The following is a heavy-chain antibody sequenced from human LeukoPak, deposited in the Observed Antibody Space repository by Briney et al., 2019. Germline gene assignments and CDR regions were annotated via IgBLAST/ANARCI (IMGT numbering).Heavy chain of an antibody. CDR1: GFTFNTYW. Sequence: GGSLRLSCAASGFTFNTYWMSWVRQAPGRGLEWVANIKQDGSEKIYVDSLKGRFTISRDNAKNSLYLQMNSLRAEDTAVYYCARGLRKYSYGSDAFDIWGQGAMVTVSS. CDR3: ARGLRKYSYGSDAFDI. CDR2: IKQDGSEK. V-gene: IGHV3-7*01. D-gene: IGHD5-18*01. J-gene: IGHJ3*02.